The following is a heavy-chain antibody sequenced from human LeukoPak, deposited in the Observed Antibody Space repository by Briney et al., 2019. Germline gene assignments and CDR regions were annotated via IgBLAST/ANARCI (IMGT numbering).Heavy chain of an antibody. J-gene: IGHJ3*02. CDR3: ARDRMGAFDI. Sequence: WGSLRLSCAASGFTFSSYWMHWVGRAAAKGLVGVSRINSDRSSTNYADSVKGRFTISRDNAKNTLYLQMNSLRAEDTAVYYCARDRMGAFDIWGQGTMVTVPS. V-gene: IGHV3-74*01. CDR2: INSDRSST. CDR1: GFTFSSYW. D-gene: IGHD2-8*01.